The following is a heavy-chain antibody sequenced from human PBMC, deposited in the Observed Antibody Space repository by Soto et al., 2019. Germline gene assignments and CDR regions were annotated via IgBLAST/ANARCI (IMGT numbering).Heavy chain of an antibody. Sequence: EVQLVESGGGLVQPGGSLRLSCAASGFTFSSYSMNWVRQAPGKGLEWVSYISSSSSTIYYADSVKGRFTISRDNAKNSLYLQMNRLRAEDTAVYYCARIQWLRAALYYYYMDVWGKGTTVTVSS. CDR3: ARIQWLRAALYYYYMDV. CDR2: ISSSSSTI. J-gene: IGHJ6*03. D-gene: IGHD5-12*01. V-gene: IGHV3-48*01. CDR1: GFTFSSYS.